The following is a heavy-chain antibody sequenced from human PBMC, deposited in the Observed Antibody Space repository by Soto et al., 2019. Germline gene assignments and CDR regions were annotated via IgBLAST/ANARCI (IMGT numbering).Heavy chain of an antibody. V-gene: IGHV4-39*01. D-gene: IGHD2-21*02. CDR3: ARQRTTVVTQAYFDY. CDR1: GESISSSSYY. CDR2: IYHSGLT. J-gene: IGHJ4*02. Sequence: SETLSLTCIVSGESISSSSYYWGWILQPPGKGLELIGSIYHSGLTYYNPSLKSRVSISIDTSKNQFSLKLSSVTAADTALYYCARQRTTVVTQAYFDYWGQGTLVTVSS.